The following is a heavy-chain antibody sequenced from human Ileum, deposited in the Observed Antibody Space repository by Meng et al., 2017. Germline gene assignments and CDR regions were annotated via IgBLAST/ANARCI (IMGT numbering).Heavy chain of an antibody. J-gene: IGHJ2*01. CDR1: GGSIESNNW. D-gene: IGHD3-10*02. CDR3: ARADYVRYFDL. V-gene: IGHV4-4*02. CDR2: VYHSGST. Sequence: QVQLRESGPGLVKPSETLSLPCAVSGGSIESNNWWTWIRQPPGQGLEWIGEVYHSGSTHYNPSLQSRVTISIDNSKNRFSLSLNSVTAADTAIYYCARADYVRYFDLWGRGTLVTVSS.